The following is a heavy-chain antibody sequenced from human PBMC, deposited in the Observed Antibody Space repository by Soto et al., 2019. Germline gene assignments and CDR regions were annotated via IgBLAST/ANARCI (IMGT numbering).Heavy chain of an antibody. CDR3: ARGEAGIAAAGSVSNYYYYYMDV. Sequence: SETLSLTCAVSSGSISSSNWWSWVRQPPGKGLEWIGEIYHSGSTNYNPSLKSRVTISVDKSKNQFSLKLSSVTAADTAVYYCARGEAGIAAAGSVSNYYYYYMDVWGKGTTVTVSS. J-gene: IGHJ6*03. CDR2: IYHSGST. D-gene: IGHD6-13*01. CDR1: SGSISSSNW. V-gene: IGHV4-4*02.